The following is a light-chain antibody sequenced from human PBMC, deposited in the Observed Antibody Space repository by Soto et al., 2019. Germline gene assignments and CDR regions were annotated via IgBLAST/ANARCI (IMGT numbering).Light chain of an antibody. Sequence: DIVMTQTPLSLPVTPGEPASISCRSSQSLLHSNGYNYLAWYQQKPGQPPKLLIYWASTRESGVPDRFSGSGSGTDFTLTISSLQAEDVAVYYCQQYYSTPRTFGQGTKVDI. V-gene: IGKV4-1*01. CDR1: QSLLHSNGYNY. CDR2: WAS. CDR3: QQYYSTPRT. J-gene: IGKJ1*01.